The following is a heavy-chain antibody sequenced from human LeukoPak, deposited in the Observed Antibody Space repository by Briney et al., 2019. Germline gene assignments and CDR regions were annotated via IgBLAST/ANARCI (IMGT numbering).Heavy chain of an antibody. V-gene: IGHV1-69*13. J-gene: IGHJ4*02. D-gene: IGHD2-21*01. CDR1: GGTFSSYA. Sequence: SVKVSCKASGGTFSSYAISWVRQAPGQGLEWMGGIIPIFGTANYAQKFQGRVTITADESTSTAYMELSSLRSEDTAVYYCARVPRGIVVGAYFDYWGQGTLVTVSS. CDR3: ARVPRGIVVGAYFDY. CDR2: IIPIFGTA.